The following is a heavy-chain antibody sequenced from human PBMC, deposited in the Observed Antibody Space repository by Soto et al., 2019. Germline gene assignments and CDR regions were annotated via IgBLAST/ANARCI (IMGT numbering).Heavy chain of an antibody. Sequence: SETLSLTCTVSGGSISSYYWSWIRQPPGKGLEWIGYIYYSGSTNYNPSLKSRVTISVDTSKNQFSLKLSSVTAADTAVYYCARAVEMATILWGYFDYWGQGTPVTVSS. D-gene: IGHD3-16*01. CDR1: GGSISSYY. V-gene: IGHV4-59*08. CDR3: ARAVEMATILWGYFDY. CDR2: IYYSGST. J-gene: IGHJ4*02.